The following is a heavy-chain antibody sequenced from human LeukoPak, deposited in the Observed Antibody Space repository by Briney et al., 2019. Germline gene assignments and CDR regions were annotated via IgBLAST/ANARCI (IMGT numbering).Heavy chain of an antibody. J-gene: IGHJ4*02. Sequence: GGSLRLSCAASGFTFSSYWMHWVRQAPGKGLEWVANIKQDGSEKYYVDSVKGRFTISRDNAKNSLYLQMNSLRAEDTAVYYCAKDNSSGWYEYGSNPFDYWGQGTLVTVSS. CDR3: AKDNSSGWYEYGSNPFDY. CDR1: GFTFSSYW. V-gene: IGHV3-7*03. CDR2: IKQDGSEK. D-gene: IGHD6-19*01.